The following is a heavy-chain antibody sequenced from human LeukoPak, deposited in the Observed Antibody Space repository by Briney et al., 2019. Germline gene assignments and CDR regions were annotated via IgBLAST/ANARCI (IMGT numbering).Heavy chain of an antibody. J-gene: IGHJ4*02. CDR1: GFTFSSYG. CDR2: IRYDGSNK. CDR3: AKGGRAYCGGDCLVDY. V-gene: IGHV3-30*02. Sequence: PGGSLGLSCAASGFTFSSYGMPWVRQAPGKVLEWVAFIRYDGSNKYYADCVKGRFTISRDNSKNTLYLQMNSLRAEDTAVYYCAKGGRAYCGGDCLVDYWGQGTLVTVSS. D-gene: IGHD2-21*02.